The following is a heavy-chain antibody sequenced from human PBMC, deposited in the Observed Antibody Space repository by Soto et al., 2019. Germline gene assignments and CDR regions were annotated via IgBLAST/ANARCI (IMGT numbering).Heavy chain of an antibody. CDR1: GFTVSSNY. V-gene: IGHV3-66*01. D-gene: IGHD4-17*01. Sequence: GGSLRLSCAASGFTVSSNYMSWVRQAPGKGLEWVSVIYSGGSTYYADSVKGRFTISRDNSKNTLYLQMNSLRAEDTAVYYCARDGGRDFGLDGSRYGDYPGDYDYWGQGTLVTVSS. CDR2: IYSGGST. CDR3: ARDGGRDFGLDGSRYGDYPGDYDY. J-gene: IGHJ4*02.